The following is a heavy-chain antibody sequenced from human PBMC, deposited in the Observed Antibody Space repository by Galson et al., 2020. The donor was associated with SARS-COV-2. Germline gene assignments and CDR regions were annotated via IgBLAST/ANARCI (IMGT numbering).Heavy chain of an antibody. CDR3: ATGMSLRYYMDV. J-gene: IGHJ6*03. V-gene: IGHV5-10-1*01. D-gene: IGHD1-20*01. CDR1: GYSFTSYW. Sequence: HGESLKISCKGSGYSFTSYWISWVRQMPGKGLEWMGRIDPSDSYTNYSPSFQGHVTISADKSISTAYLQWSSLKASDTAMYYCATGMSLRYYMDVWGKGTTVTVSS. CDR2: IDPSDSYT.